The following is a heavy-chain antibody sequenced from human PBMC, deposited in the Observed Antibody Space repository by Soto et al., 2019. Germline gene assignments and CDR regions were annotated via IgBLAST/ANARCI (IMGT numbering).Heavy chain of an antibody. Sequence: LRLSCAASGFTFSIYGTNWVRQAPGKGLEWVSYISSSSSTKYHADSVKGRFTISRDNAKNSLYLQMNSLRAEDTAVYYCARDLTGGQDNAYWFDYWGQGTLVTVSS. CDR2: ISSSSSTK. V-gene: IGHV3-48*04. CDR3: ARDLTGGQDNAYWFDY. J-gene: IGHJ4*02. CDR1: GFTFSIYG. D-gene: IGHD2-21*01.